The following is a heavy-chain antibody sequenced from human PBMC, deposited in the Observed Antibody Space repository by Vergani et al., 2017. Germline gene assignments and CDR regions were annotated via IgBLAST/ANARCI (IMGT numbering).Heavy chain of an antibody. CDR3: VKDIAASGNYWYFDL. D-gene: IGHD6-13*01. CDR2: INWNSDSI. V-gene: IGHV3-9*01. J-gene: IGHJ2*01. Sequence: EVLLVESGGGFVQPGGSLRLSCAASGFTFDDYAMHWVRQAPGKGLEWVSGINWNSDSIAYADSVKGRFTISRDNAKNSLYLQMNSLRAEDTALYYCVKDIAASGNYWYFDLWGRGTLVTVSS. CDR1: GFTFDDYA.